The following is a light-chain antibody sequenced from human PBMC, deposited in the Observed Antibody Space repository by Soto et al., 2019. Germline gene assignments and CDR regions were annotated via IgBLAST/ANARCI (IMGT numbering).Light chain of an antibody. CDR1: QSVSSSY. CDR3: QQYGSSPQT. J-gene: IGKJ1*01. Sequence: EIVLTQSPGTLSLSPGERATLSCRASQSVSSSYFGWYQQKPGQAPRLLIYSASSRATGIPARISGSGSGTDFTFTISRLEPEDSAVYYCQQYGSSPQTFGQGTKVEIK. V-gene: IGKV3-20*01. CDR2: SAS.